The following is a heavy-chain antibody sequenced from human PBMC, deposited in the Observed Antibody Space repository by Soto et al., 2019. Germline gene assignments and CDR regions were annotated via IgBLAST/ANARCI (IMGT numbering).Heavy chain of an antibody. D-gene: IGHD3-16*02. Sequence: SETLSLTCTVSGGSISSYYWSWIRQPPGKGLEWIGYIYYSGSTNYNPSLKSRVTISVDTSKNQFSLKLSSVTAADTAVYYCARGLRLGELSFEYYFDYWGQGTLVTVSS. CDR1: GGSISSYY. J-gene: IGHJ4*02. V-gene: IGHV4-59*01. CDR2: IYYSGST. CDR3: ARGLRLGELSFEYYFDY.